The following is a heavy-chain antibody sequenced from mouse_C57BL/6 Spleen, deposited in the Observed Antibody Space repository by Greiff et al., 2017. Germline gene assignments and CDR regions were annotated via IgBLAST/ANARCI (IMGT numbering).Heavy chain of an antibody. D-gene: IGHD2-4*01. CDR2: IWSDGST. CDR1: GFSLTSYG. J-gene: IGHJ3*01. V-gene: IGHV2-6-1*01. Sequence: VQGVESGPGLVAPSQSLSITCTVSGFSLTSYGVHWVRQPPGKGLEWLVVIWSDGSTTYNSALKSRLSISKDNTKSQVFLKMNSLQTDATAMYYCARHEDDYDEVGWFAYWGQGTLVTVSA. CDR3: ARHEDDYDEVGWFAY.